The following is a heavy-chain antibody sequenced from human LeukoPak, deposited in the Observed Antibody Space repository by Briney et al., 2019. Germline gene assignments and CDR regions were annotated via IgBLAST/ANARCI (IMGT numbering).Heavy chain of an antibody. Sequence: ALRLSCAASGFTFSHSGMHWVRQAPGKGLEWVAVIWYDGSNKYYADSVKGRFTISRDNSKNTVYLQMNSLRAEDTAVYYCARELNVDTAMAFDYWGQGSLVTVSS. CDR1: GFTFSHSG. CDR3: ARELNVDTAMAFDY. V-gene: IGHV3-33*01. CDR2: IWYDGSNK. J-gene: IGHJ4*02. D-gene: IGHD5-18*01.